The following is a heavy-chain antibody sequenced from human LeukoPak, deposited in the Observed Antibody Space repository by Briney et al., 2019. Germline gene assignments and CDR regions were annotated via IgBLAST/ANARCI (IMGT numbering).Heavy chain of an antibody. Sequence: GGSLRLSCAASGFTFITYWMSWVRQAPGKGLDGVANIKQDGSEKYYVDSVKGRFTSFRDNAKNSLSSQMNSLRAEDTAVYYCAGDKTTGGWYEFDYWGQGTLVTVSS. J-gene: IGHJ4*02. CDR2: IKQDGSEK. CDR1: GFTFITYW. D-gene: IGHD6-19*01. V-gene: IGHV3-7*01. CDR3: AGDKTTGGWYEFDY.